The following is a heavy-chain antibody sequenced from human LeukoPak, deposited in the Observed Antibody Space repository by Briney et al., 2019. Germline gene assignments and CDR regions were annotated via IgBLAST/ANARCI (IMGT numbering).Heavy chain of an antibody. V-gene: IGHV3-53*01. J-gene: IGHJ4*02. D-gene: IGHD2-15*01. CDR3: AKDGGLGYCSGGSCYYFDY. CDR2: IYSGGST. Sequence: GGSLRLSCAASGFTVSSNYMSWVRQAPGKGLEWVSIIYSGGSTFYADSVKGRFTISRDNSKNTLYLQMNSLRAEDTAVYYCAKDGGLGYCSGGSCYYFDYWGQGTLVTVPS. CDR1: GFTVSSNY.